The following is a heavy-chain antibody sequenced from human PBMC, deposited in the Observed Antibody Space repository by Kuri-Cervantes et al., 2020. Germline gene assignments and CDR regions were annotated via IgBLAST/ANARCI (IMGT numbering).Heavy chain of an antibody. D-gene: IGHD3-3*01. Sequence: GESLRLSCAASGFTFSSYSMSWVRQAPGKGLEWVSSISSSSSYIYYADSVKGRFTISRDNSKNTLFLQMNSLRAEDTAVYYCARENGDFWSGYMSYYLDVWGKGTTVTVSS. J-gene: IGHJ6*03. CDR1: GFTFSSYS. CDR3: ARENGDFWSGYMSYYLDV. CDR2: ISSSSSYI. V-gene: IGHV3-21*01.